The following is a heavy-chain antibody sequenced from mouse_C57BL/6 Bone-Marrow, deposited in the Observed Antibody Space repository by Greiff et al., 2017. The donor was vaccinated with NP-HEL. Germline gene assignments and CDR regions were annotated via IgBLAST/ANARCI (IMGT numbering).Heavy chain of an antibody. J-gene: IGHJ3*01. Sequence: VQLKESGAELVRPGASVKLSCTASGFNIKDDYMHWVKQRPEQGLEWIGWIDPENGDTEYASKFQGTATITADTSSNTTYLQLSSLTSEDTAVYYCTTLYYDYDRFAYWGQGTLVTVSA. V-gene: IGHV14-4*01. D-gene: IGHD2-4*01. CDR1: GFNIKDDY. CDR3: TTLYYDYDRFAY. CDR2: IDPENGDT.